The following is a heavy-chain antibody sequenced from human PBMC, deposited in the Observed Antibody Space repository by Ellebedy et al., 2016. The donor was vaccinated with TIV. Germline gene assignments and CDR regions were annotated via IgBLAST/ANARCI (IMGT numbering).Heavy chain of an antibody. CDR3: TTDLSHDILTGYYPFDY. Sequence: PGGSLRLSCAASGFTFSNAWMSWVRQAPGKGLEWVGRIKSKTDGGTTDYAAPVKGRFTISRDDSKNTLYLQMNSLKTEDTAVYYCTTDLSHDILTGYYPFDYWGQGTLVTVSS. CDR1: GFTFSNAW. V-gene: IGHV3-15*01. D-gene: IGHD3-9*01. CDR2: IKSKTDGGTT. J-gene: IGHJ4*02.